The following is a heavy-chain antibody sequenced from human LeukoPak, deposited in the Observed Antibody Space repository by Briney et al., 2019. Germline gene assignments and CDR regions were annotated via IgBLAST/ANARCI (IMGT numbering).Heavy chain of an antibody. Sequence: ETLSLTCTVSGGSISSYYWSWVRQAPGKGLEWVSGINWNGGSTGYADSVKGRFTISRDNAKNSLYLQMNSLRAEDTALYYCARDPTSSYYYYMDVWGKGTTVTVSS. CDR3: ARDPTSSYYYYMDV. J-gene: IGHJ6*03. V-gene: IGHV3-20*04. CDR2: INWNGGST. CDR1: GGSISSYY.